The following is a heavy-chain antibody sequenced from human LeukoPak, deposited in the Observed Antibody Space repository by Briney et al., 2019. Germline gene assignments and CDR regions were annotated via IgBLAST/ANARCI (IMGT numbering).Heavy chain of an antibody. CDR1: GLTFSSYS. J-gene: IGHJ4*02. D-gene: IGHD3-22*01. CDR2: IRISSRYI. CDR3: ASAGYYERSGYTYYFHY. V-gene: IGHV3-21*01. Sequence: GGSLRLSCAASGLTFSSYSMNWARQAPGKGLEWVSYIRISSRYIYYADSLKGRFTISRDNAKSSLYLQMSSLRAEDTAVYYCASAGYYERSGYTYYFHYWGQGTVVTVSS.